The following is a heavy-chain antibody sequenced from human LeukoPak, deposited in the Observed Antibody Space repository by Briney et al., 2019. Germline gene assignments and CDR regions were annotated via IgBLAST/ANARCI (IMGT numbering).Heavy chain of an antibody. D-gene: IGHD1-1*01. CDR1: GGSISNSGHY. CDR3: ARGTRI. J-gene: IGHJ4*02. Sequence: KPSETLSLTCTVSGGSISNSGHYWGWIRQPPGKGLEWIGDIYYTGTTYYNPSLKSRVTVSVDTSKNQFSLKLSSVTAADTAVYFCARGTRIWGQGTLVTVSS. CDR2: IYYTGTT. V-gene: IGHV4-39*01.